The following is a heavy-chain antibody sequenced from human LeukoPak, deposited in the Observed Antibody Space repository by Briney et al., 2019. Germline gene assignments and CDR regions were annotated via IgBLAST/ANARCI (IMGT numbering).Heavy chain of an antibody. V-gene: IGHV4-59*01. CDR2: IYYSGST. CDR1: GGSISSYY. D-gene: IGHD5-18*01. J-gene: IGHJ4*02. CDR3: ARGTTGYSYGYYFDY. Sequence: SETLSLTCTVSGGSISSYYWSWIRLPPGKGLEWIGYIYYSGSTNYNPSLKSRVTISVDTSKNQFSLKLSSVTAADTAVYYCARGTTGYSYGYYFDYWGQGTLVTVSS.